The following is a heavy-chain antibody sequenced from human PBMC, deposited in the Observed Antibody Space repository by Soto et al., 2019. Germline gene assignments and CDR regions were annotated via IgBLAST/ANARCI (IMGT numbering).Heavy chain of an antibody. CDR1: GYTFTRYG. V-gene: IGHV1-18*04. CDR2: ISAFNGDT. Sequence: QVQLVQSGTEVKKPGASVNVSCKAFGYTFTRYGFSWVRQVPGQGREWLGRISAFNGDTQYAQTMKGRLTVTTDTSTTTVHMELRSLTPADTAVYYCAREAGWQRMVPYDWGQGTLVTVS. D-gene: IGHD6-25*01. J-gene: IGHJ4*02. CDR3: AREAGWQRMVPYD.